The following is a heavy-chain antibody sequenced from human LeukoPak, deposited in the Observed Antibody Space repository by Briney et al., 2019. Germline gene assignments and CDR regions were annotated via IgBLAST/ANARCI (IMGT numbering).Heavy chain of an antibody. CDR1: GYTFTGYY. Sequence: ASVKVSSKASGYTFTGYYMHWVRQAPGQGLEWMGWINPNSGGTNYAQTFQVRVTMTRDTSISTAYLELSRLRSDDTAVYYCAGSLAVAGTGFDYWGQGTLVTVSS. D-gene: IGHD6-19*01. J-gene: IGHJ4*02. V-gene: IGHV1-2*02. CDR2: INPNSGGT. CDR3: AGSLAVAGTGFDY.